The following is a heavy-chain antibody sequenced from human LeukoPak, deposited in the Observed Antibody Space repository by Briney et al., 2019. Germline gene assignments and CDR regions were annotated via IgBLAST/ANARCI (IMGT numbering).Heavy chain of an antibody. CDR2: IYYSGST. D-gene: IGHD3-10*01. CDR1: GGSISSYY. Sequence: PSETLSLTCTVSGGSISSYYWSWIRQPPGKGLEWIGYIYYSGSTNYNPSLKSRVTISVDTSKNQFSLKLSSVTAADPAVYYCASYGSGSYYRADWFDPWGQGTLVTVSS. J-gene: IGHJ5*02. CDR3: ASYGSGSYYRADWFDP. V-gene: IGHV4-59*01.